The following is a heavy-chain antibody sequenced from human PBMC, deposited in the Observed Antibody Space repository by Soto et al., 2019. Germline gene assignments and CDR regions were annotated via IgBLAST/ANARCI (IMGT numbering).Heavy chain of an antibody. Sequence: SETLSLTSTVSGGSVSSGSYYWSWIRQPPGKGLEWIGYIYYSGSTNYNPSLKSRVTISVDTSKNQFSLKLSSVTAADTAVYYCARSPDYYGSGSYYFDYWGQGTLVTVSS. CDR3: ARSPDYYGSGSYYFDY. D-gene: IGHD3-10*01. J-gene: IGHJ4*02. CDR1: GGSVSSGSYY. CDR2: IYYSGST. V-gene: IGHV4-61*01.